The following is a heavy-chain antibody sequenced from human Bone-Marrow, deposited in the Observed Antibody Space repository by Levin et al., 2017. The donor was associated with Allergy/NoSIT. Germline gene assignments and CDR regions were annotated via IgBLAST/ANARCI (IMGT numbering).Heavy chain of an antibody. CDR2: MYYSGSA. CDR1: GDSVSSCCYY. CDR3: ARNNDYVWGSYRRVSDAFDI. J-gene: IGHJ3*02. D-gene: IGHD3-16*02. Sequence: SQTLSLTCTVSGDSVSSCCYYWGWIRQSPGKGLEWIGSMYYSGSARYSPSLKSRVTISGDTSRNQISLKLSSVTAADTAVYYCARNNDYVWGSYRRVSDAFDIWGQGTMVTVSS. V-gene: IGHV4-39*01.